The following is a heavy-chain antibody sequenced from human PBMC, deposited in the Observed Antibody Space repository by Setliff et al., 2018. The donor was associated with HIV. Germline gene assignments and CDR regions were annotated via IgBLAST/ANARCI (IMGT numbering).Heavy chain of an antibody. Sequence: LRLSCAASGFTFSSYWMSWVRQAPGKGLEWVANIKQDGSEKYYVDSVKGRFTISRDNAKNSLYLQMNSLRAEDTAVYYCARKITMVRGVIRFGAFDIWGQGTMVTVSS. CDR3: ARKITMVRGVIRFGAFDI. D-gene: IGHD3-10*01. CDR2: IKQDGSEK. CDR1: GFTFSSYW. J-gene: IGHJ3*02. V-gene: IGHV3-7*01.